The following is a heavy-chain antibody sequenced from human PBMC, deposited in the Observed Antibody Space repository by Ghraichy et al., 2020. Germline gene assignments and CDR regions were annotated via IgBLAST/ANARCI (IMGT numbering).Heavy chain of an antibody. J-gene: IGHJ5*02. CDR1: GGSVSSGSYY. V-gene: IGHV4-61*02. Sequence: SETLSLTCTVSGGSVSSGSYYWSWIRQPAGKGLEWIGRIYSSGSTNYNPSLKSRVTISVDTSKNQFSLRLSSVTAADTAVYYCARVFDTWGKGTLVTVSS. CDR2: IYSSGST. CDR3: ARVFDT.